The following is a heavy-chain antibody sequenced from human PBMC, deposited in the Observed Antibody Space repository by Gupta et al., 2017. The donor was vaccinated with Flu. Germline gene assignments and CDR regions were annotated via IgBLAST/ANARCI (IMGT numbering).Heavy chain of an antibody. CDR2: IYTSGST. CDR1: GGPISSYS. J-gene: IGHJ6*02. Sequence: QVQLQVSGSGLVKPSETLSLTCTVSGGPISSYSCSWIRQPAGKGREWIGRIYTSGSTNYNPSRKSRVTMSVDTSKNQFSLKLSTVTAADTAVYYCARAIRGMANYYYYGMDVWGQGTTVTGSS. D-gene: IGHD6-13*01. V-gene: IGHV4-4*07. CDR3: ARAIRGMANYYYYGMDV.